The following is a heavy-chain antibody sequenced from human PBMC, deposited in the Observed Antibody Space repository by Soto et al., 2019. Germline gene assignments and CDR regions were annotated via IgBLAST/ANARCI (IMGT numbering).Heavy chain of an antibody. CDR3: ARDYYRFNSGYGFSMDV. CDR1: GFTFSSYA. J-gene: IGHJ6*02. D-gene: IGHD5-12*01. Sequence: PGGSLRLSCAASGFTFSSYAMHWVRQAPGKGLEWVAVISYDGSNKYYADSVKGRFTISRDNSKNTLYLQMNSLRAEDTAVYYCARDYYRFNSGYGFSMDVWGQGTXVTVSS. CDR2: ISYDGSNK. V-gene: IGHV3-30-3*01.